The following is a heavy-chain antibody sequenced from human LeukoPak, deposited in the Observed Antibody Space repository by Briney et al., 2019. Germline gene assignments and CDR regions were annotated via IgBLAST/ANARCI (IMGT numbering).Heavy chain of an antibody. D-gene: IGHD2-2*01. J-gene: IGHJ5*02. CDR1: GGSISSYY. CDR3: AGCSSTSCLNWFDP. CDR2: IYYSGST. Sequence: SGTLSLTCTVSGGSISSYYWSWIRQPPGKGLEWIGYIYYSGSTNYNPSLKSRVTISVDTSKNQFSLKLSSVTAADTAVYYCAGCSSTSCLNWFDPWGQGTLVTVSS. V-gene: IGHV4-59*01.